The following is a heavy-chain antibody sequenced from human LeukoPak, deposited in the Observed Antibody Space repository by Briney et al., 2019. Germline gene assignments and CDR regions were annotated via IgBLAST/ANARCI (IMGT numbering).Heavy chain of an antibody. D-gene: IGHD2-15*01. V-gene: IGHV4-59*01. Sequence: SETLSLTCIISGGSFSSYYWSWIRQPPGKGLEWIGYIYYSGSTNYNPSLKSRVTISVDTSKNQFSLKLSSVTAADTAVYYCARDRRRYCSGGSCHSGYYYYMDVWGKGTTVTVSS. J-gene: IGHJ6*03. CDR3: ARDRRRYCSGGSCHSGYYYYMDV. CDR1: GGSFSSYY. CDR2: IYYSGST.